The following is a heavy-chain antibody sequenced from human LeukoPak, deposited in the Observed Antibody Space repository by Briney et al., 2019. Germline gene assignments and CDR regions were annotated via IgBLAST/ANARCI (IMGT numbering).Heavy chain of an antibody. V-gene: IGHV4-39*07. CDR2: IYYSGST. CDR1: GGSISSSSYY. CDR3: ARDRGIVVVTAMGAFDI. D-gene: IGHD2-21*02. J-gene: IGHJ3*02. Sequence: KPSETLSLTCTVSGGSISSSSYYWGWIRQPPGKGLEWIGSIYYSGSTYYNPSLKSRVTISVDTSKNQFSLKLSSVTAADTAVYYCARDRGIVVVTAMGAFDIWGQGTMVTVSS.